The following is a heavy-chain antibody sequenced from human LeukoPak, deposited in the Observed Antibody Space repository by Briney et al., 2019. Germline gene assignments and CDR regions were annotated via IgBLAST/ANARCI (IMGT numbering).Heavy chain of an antibody. CDR1: GGSFSGYY. CDR2: IYYSGST. CDR3: ARAVPGRFDY. D-gene: IGHD6-19*01. J-gene: IGHJ4*02. Sequence: SETLSLTCAVYGGSFSGYYWSWIRQPPGKGLEWTGYIYYSGSTNYNPSLNSRVTISVDTSKNQFSLRLSSVTAADTAIYYCARAVPGRFDYWGQGTLVTVSS. V-gene: IGHV4-59*08.